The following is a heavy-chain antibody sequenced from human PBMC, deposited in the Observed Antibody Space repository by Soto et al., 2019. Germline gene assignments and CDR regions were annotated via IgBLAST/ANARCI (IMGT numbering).Heavy chain of an antibody. J-gene: IGHJ5*02. V-gene: IGHV1-69*06. CDR2: IIPIFGTA. D-gene: IGHD2-21*01. CDR3: AREVLGAIATSWFDP. Sequence: QVQLVQSGAEVKKPGSSVKVSCKASGGTFSSYAISWVRQAPGQGLEWMGGIIPIFGTANYAQKFQGRVTINADKSTSTASMELSSLRSEDTAVYYCAREVLGAIATSWFDPWGQGTLVTVSS. CDR1: GGTFSSYA.